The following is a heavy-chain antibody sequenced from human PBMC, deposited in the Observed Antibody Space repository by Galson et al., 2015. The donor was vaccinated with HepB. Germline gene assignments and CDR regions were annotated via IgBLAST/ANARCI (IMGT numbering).Heavy chain of an antibody. V-gene: IGHV3-11*06. CDR2: ISSSTIYT. Sequence: SLRLSCAASGFTFSDYYMSWIRQAPGKGLEWLSYISSSTIYTNYADSVKGRFTISRDNVKNSMYLQMNRLRAEDTAVYYCARVAASDYGDHSHFDSWGQGTLVTVSS. J-gene: IGHJ4*02. D-gene: IGHD4-17*01. CDR1: GFTFSDYY. CDR3: ARVAASDYGDHSHFDS.